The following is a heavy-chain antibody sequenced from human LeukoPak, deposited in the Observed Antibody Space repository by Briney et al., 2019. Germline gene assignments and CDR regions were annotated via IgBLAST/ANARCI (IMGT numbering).Heavy chain of an antibody. V-gene: IGHV3-7*02. Sequence: GGSLRLSCAASGFPFSSYWMSWVRQTLGKGLEWVANIKEDGSEKYYVDSVKGRFTISRDNAKNSLYLQMNSLRAEDTAVYYCARARPFDYWGQGTLVTVSS. CDR3: ARARPFDY. CDR2: IKEDGSEK. CDR1: GFPFSSYW. J-gene: IGHJ4*02.